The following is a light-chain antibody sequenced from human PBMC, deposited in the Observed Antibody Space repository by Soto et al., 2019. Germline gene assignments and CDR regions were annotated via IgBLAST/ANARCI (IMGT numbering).Light chain of an antibody. CDR2: GSS. V-gene: IGKV3-15*01. CDR1: QSIATT. Sequence: IVMTQSPDILSVSPGERATLSCRASQSIATTLAWYQHKPGQSPRILLYGSSTRATDVPPRFSGSGSGTNCALTISSLQSEDFAVYYCQQYSNWPYSFGQGTKLEIK. CDR3: QQYSNWPYS. J-gene: IGKJ2*01.